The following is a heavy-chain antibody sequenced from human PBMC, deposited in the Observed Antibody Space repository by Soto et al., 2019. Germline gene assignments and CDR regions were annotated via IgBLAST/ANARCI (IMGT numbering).Heavy chain of an antibody. D-gene: IGHD2-15*01. V-gene: IGHV3-11*01. Sequence: PGGSLRLSCAASGFTFSDYYMSWIRQAPGKGLEWVSYISSSGSTIYYADSVKGRFTISRDNAKNSLYLQMNSLRAEDTAVYYCARDVQDIVVVVAATPVSGAFDIWGQGTMVTVSS. CDR1: GFTFSDYY. CDR3: ARDVQDIVVVVAATPVSGAFDI. CDR2: ISSSGSTI. J-gene: IGHJ3*02.